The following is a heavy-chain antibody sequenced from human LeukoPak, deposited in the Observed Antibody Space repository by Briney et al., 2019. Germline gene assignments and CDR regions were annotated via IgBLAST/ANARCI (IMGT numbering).Heavy chain of an antibody. CDR1: GGTFISYA. CDR3: ARDKSPYDSSGYYPY. V-gene: IGHV1-69*04. Sequence: ASVKVSCKASGGTFISYAISWVRQAPGQGLEWMGRIIPILGIANYAQKFQGRVTITADKSTSTAYMELSSLRAEDTAVYYCARDKSPYDSSGYYPYWGQGTLVTVSS. CDR2: IIPILGIA. D-gene: IGHD3-22*01. J-gene: IGHJ4*02.